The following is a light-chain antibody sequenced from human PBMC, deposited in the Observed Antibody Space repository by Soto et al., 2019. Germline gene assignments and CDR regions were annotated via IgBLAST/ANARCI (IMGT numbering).Light chain of an antibody. CDR3: QQYDEWPFT. J-gene: IGKJ2*01. CDR2: SAS. CDR1: QSVSSN. Sequence: EVVMTQSPATLSVSPGERATLPCRASQSVSSNLAWHQQKPGQAPRLLISSASIRATGIPARFSGSGSGTEFTLTISSLQSEDFAIYYCQQYDEWPFTFGQGTKLEI. V-gene: IGKV3D-15*01.